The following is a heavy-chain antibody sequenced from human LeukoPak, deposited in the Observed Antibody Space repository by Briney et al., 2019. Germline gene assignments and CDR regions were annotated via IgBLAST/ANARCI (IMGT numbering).Heavy chain of an antibody. Sequence: SETLSLTCAVYGGSFSGYYWSWLRQPPGKGLEWIGYIYYSGSTNYNPSLKSRVTISVDTSKNQFSLKLSSVTAADTAVYYCARRNLGYSYGTHYYYYYYYMDVWGKGTTVTVSS. D-gene: IGHD5-18*01. J-gene: IGHJ6*03. CDR1: GGSFSGYY. CDR3: ARRNLGYSYGTHYYYYYYYMDV. V-gene: IGHV4-59*01. CDR2: IYYSGST.